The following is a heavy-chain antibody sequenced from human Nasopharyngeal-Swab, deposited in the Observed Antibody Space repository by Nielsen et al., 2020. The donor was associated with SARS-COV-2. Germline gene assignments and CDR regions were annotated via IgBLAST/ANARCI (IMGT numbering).Heavy chain of an antibody. J-gene: IGHJ4*02. CDR3: ARDVQLGLFDY. CDR2: IYYSGST. CDR1: GGSISSYY. Sequence: SETLSLTCTVSGGSISSYYWSWIRRPPGKGLEWIGYIYYSGSTNYNPSLKSRVTISVDTSKNQFSLKLSSVTAADTAVYYCARDVQLGLFDYWGQGTLVTVSS. V-gene: IGHV4-59*01. D-gene: IGHD1-1*01.